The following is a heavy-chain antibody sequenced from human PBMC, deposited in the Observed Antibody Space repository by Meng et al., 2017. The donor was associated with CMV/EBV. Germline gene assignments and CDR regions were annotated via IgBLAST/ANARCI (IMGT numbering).Heavy chain of an antibody. D-gene: IGHD2-2*01. V-gene: IGHV3-49*04. CDR2: IRNKAYGGTT. J-gene: IGHJ4*02. CDR1: GFTFGDYA. Sequence: GESLKISCTASGFTFGDYAMSWVRQAPGKGLEWVGFIRNKAYGGTTEYAASVKGRFTISRDDSKSIAYLQMNSLKTEDTAVYYCTRAKVVVPAANYKEYYFDYWGQGTLVTVSS. CDR3: TRAKVVVPAANYKEYYFDY.